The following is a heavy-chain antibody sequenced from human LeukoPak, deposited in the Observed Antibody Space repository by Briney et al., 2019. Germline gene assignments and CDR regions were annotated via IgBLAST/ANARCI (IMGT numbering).Heavy chain of an antibody. CDR1: GYTLTELS. CDR2: FDPEDGET. Sequence: ASVKVSCKVSGYTLTELSMHWVRQAPGKGLEWMGGFDPEDGETIYAQKFQGRVTMTEDTSTDTAYMELSSLRSDDTAVYYCARDLLGSTSFDYWGQGTLVTVSS. V-gene: IGHV1-24*01. CDR3: ARDLLGSTSFDY. J-gene: IGHJ4*02. D-gene: IGHD2-2*01.